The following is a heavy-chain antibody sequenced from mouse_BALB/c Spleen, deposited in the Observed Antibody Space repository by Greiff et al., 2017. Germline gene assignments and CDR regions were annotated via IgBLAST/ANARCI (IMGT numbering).Heavy chain of an antibody. Sequence: EVMLVESGGGLVKPGGSLKLSCAASGFTFSDYYMYWVRQTPEKRLEWVATISDGGSYTYYPDSVKGRFTISRDNAKNNLYLQMSSLKSEDTAMYYCARDFSPYYDYEDAMDYWGQGTSVTVSS. D-gene: IGHD2-4*01. V-gene: IGHV5-4*02. CDR1: GFTFSDYY. CDR2: ISDGGSYT. J-gene: IGHJ4*01. CDR3: ARDFSPYYDYEDAMDY.